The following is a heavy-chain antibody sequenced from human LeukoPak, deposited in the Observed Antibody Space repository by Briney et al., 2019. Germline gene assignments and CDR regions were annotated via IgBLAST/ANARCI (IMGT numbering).Heavy chain of an antibody. J-gene: IGHJ6*03. D-gene: IGHD2-2*01. Sequence: ASVQVSCKASGYTFTSYYMHWVRQAPGQGLEWLGIINPTGGSTSYAQKFQGRVTMTRDMSTSTVYMELSSLRSEDTAVYYCARERGRYCSSTSCRYYYYMDVWGKGTTVTVSS. V-gene: IGHV1-46*01. CDR3: ARERGRYCSSTSCRYYYYMDV. CDR2: INPTGGST. CDR1: GYTFTSYY.